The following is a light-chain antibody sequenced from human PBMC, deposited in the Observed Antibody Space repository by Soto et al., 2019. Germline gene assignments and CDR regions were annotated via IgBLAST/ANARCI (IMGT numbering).Light chain of an antibody. V-gene: IGLV2-14*01. CDR2: DVS. CDR3: SSYTSSSTL. CDR1: SSDVGDYNY. Sequence: QSVLTQPASVSGSPGQSITISRTGTSSDVGDYNYVSWYQQHPGKAPKLMLYDVSNRPSGISNRFSGSKSGNTASLTISGLQAEDEADYYCSSYTSSSTLFGTGTKVTVL. J-gene: IGLJ1*01.